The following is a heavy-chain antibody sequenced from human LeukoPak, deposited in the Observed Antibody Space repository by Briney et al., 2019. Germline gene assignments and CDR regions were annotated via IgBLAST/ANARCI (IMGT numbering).Heavy chain of an antibody. CDR3: IAGGYGDYPIDY. Sequence: SETLSLTCTVSGGSISSYYWSWIRQPPGKGLEWIGYIYYSGNTNYNPSLKSRVTISVDTSKNQFSLKLSSVTAADTAVYYCIAGGYGDYPIDYWGQGTLVTVSS. CDR2: IYYSGNT. V-gene: IGHV4-59*01. J-gene: IGHJ4*02. D-gene: IGHD4-17*01. CDR1: GGSISSYY.